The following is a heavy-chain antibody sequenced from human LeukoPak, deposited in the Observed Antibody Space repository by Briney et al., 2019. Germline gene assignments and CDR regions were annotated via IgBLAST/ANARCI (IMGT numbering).Heavy chain of an antibody. V-gene: IGHV3-33*06. D-gene: IGHD6-19*01. Sequence: GRSLRLSCAASGFTFSCYGMHWVRQAPGKGLEGVAVIWYDGSNKYYADSVKGRFTISRDNSKNTLYLQMNSLRAEDTAIYYCSEVSSGWYGGTNWFDPWGQGTLVTVSS. CDR3: SEVSSGWYGGTNWFDP. CDR1: GFTFSCYG. J-gene: IGHJ5*02. CDR2: IWYDGSNK.